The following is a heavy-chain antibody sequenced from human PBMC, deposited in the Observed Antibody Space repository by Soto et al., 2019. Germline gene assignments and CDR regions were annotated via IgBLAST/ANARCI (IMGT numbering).Heavy chain of an antibody. CDR3: VRGGHGSGSYLGSY. D-gene: IGHD3-10*01. Sequence: PGGSLRLSCVASGFTFTTYWMSWVRQAPGKGLEWVANIRQDGGSQYYVDSVKVRFTISRDNAKNSLYLQMDSLRAEDTAVYYCVRGGHGSGSYLGSYWGQGILVTVSS. CDR1: GFTFTTYW. CDR2: IRQDGGSQ. V-gene: IGHV3-7*03. J-gene: IGHJ4*02.